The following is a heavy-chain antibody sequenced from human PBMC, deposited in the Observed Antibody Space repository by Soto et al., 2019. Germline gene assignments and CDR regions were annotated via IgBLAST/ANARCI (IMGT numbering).Heavy chain of an antibody. CDR1: GFTFSSYW. J-gene: IGHJ4*02. CDR3: ARVSSSWIQLWSLDY. V-gene: IGHV3-7*01. CDR2: IKQDGSEK. D-gene: IGHD5-18*01. Sequence: GGSLRLSCAASGFTFSSYWMSWVRQAPGKGLEWVANIKQDGSEKYYVDSVKGRFTISRDNAKNSLYLQMNSLRAEDTAVYYCARVSSSWIQLWSLDYWGQGTLVTV.